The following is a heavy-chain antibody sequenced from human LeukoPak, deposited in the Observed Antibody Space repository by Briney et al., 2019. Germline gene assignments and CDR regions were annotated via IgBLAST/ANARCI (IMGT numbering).Heavy chain of an antibody. CDR3: ARPYYYGSGSYNYYYGMDV. J-gene: IGHJ6*02. Sequence: GGSLRLSCAASGFTFSSYAMSWVRQAPGKGLEWVSAISGSGGSTYYADSVKGRFTISRDNSKNTLYLQMNSLRAEDTAVYYCARPYYYGSGSYNYYYGMDVWGQGTTVTVSS. CDR1: GFTFSSYA. V-gene: IGHV3-23*01. D-gene: IGHD3-10*01. CDR2: ISGSGGST.